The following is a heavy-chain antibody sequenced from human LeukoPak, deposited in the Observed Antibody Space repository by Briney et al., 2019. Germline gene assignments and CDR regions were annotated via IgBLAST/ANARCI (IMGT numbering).Heavy chain of an antibody. CDR2: IYYTGTT. J-gene: IGHJ3*01. Sequence: SETLSLTCAVYGGSFSGYYWSWIRQPPGKGLEWIGYIYYTGTTDSNPSLKSRVTISLDTSKNQFSLKLSSVTAADTAVYYCARRWVYDKRAFDAWGQGTMVTVSS. CDR1: GGSFSGYY. CDR3: ARRWVYDKRAFDA. D-gene: IGHD3-16*01. V-gene: IGHV4-59*08.